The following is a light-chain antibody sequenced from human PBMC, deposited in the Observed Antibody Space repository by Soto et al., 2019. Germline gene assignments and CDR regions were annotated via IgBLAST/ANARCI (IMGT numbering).Light chain of an antibody. J-gene: IGKJ1*01. CDR2: DAS. Sequence: DIQMTQSPSNLSASVGDRVTITCRASQSISSWLAWYQQKPGKAPKLLIYDASSLESWVPSRFSRSGSGTEFTLTISSLHPDDFANDYCQQYNSCWTFGQGTKVKIK. CDR3: QQYNSCWT. V-gene: IGKV1-5*01. CDR1: QSISSW.